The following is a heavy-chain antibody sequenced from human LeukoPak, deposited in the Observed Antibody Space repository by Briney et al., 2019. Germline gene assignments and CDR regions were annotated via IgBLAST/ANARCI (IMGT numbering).Heavy chain of an antibody. CDR2: ISSSSSYI. J-gene: IGHJ3*02. CDR1: GFTFSSYS. CDR3: ARALGYSYGPYLGAFDI. D-gene: IGHD5-18*01. Sequence: GGSLRLSCAASGFTFSSYSMNWVRQAPGKGLEWVSSISSSSSYIYYADSVKGRFTISRDNAKNSLYLQMNSLRAEDTAVYYCARALGYSYGPYLGAFDIWGQGTMVTVSS. V-gene: IGHV3-21*01.